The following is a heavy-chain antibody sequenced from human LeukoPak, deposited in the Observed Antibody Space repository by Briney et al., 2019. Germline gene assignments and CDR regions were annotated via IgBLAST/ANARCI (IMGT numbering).Heavy chain of an antibody. D-gene: IGHD2-21*01. V-gene: IGHV4-59*01. CDR1: GGSIPSNY. CDR2: IYSSGST. Sequence: SETLSLTCSVSGGSIPSNYGSGIRRPPGKGLEYIGYIYSSGSTNYNPSLKSRVTISVDTSKSQLSLRLTSVTAADTAIYYCARFGRASPAYWYLDLWGRGTLVAVSS. J-gene: IGHJ2*01. CDR3: ARFGRASPAYWYLDL.